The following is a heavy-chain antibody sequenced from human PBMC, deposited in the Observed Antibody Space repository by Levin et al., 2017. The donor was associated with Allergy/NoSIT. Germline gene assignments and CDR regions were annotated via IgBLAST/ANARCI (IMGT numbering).Heavy chain of an antibody. CDR3: ARAGRYYYYGSGSYPEFDY. J-gene: IGHJ4*02. CDR1: GGSFSGYY. Sequence: SQTLSLTCAVYGGSFSGYYWSWIRQPPGKGLEWIGEINHSGSTNYNPSLKSRVTISVDTSKNQFSLKLSSVTAADTAVYYCARAGRYYYYGSGSYPEFDYWGQGTLVTVSS. D-gene: IGHD3-10*01. V-gene: IGHV4-34*01. CDR2: INHSGST.